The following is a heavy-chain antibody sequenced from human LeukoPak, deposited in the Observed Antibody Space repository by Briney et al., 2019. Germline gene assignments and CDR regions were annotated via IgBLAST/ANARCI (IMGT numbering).Heavy chain of an antibody. CDR3: ARDGTQRSIAAAGQYYYYGMDV. CDR1: GGTFSSYA. CDR2: IIPIFGTA. V-gene: IGHV1-69*13. J-gene: IGHJ6*02. Sequence: GASVKVPCKASGGTFSSYAISWVRQAPGQGLEWMGGIIPIFGTANYAQKFQGRVTITADESTSTAYMELSSLRSEDTAVYYCARDGTQRSIAAAGQYYYYGMDVWGQGTTVTVSS. D-gene: IGHD6-13*01.